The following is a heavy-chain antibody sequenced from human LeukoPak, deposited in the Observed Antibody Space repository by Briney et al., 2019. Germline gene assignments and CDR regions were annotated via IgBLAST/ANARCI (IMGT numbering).Heavy chain of an antibody. Sequence: SVKVSCKASGGTFSSYTVSWVRQAPGQGLEWMGRIIPILGIANYAQKFQGRVTITADKSTSTAYMELSSLRSEDTAVYYCARGPYCSGGSCPWFYWGQGTLVTVSS. CDR2: IIPILGIA. J-gene: IGHJ4*02. CDR3: ARGPYCSGGSCPWFY. D-gene: IGHD2-15*01. V-gene: IGHV1-69*02. CDR1: GGTFSSYT.